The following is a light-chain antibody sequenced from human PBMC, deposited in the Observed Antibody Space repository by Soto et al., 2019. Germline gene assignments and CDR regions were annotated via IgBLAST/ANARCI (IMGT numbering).Light chain of an antibody. CDR1: SSDIGGYNF. V-gene: IGLV2-14*03. CDR3: SSYSSSTLVV. J-gene: IGLJ3*02. CDR2: YVN. Sequence: QSALTQPASVSGSPGQSIAISCTGTSSDIGGYNFVSWYQQHPGKAPKLILYYVNLRPSGVSNRFSGSKSGNTASLTISGLQAEDEADYYCSSYSSSTLVVFGGGTRLTVL.